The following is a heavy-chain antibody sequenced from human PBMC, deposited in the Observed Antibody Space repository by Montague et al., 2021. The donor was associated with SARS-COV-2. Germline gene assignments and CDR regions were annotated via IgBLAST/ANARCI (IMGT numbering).Heavy chain of an antibody. D-gene: IGHD6-13*01. V-gene: IGHV4-59*01. Sequence: SETLSLTCTVSGGSISSYYWSWIRQPRGKGLEWIGYIYYSGSTNYNPSLKSRVTISVDTSKNQFSLKLSSVTAADTAVYYCARDHSSSWYMRFDPWGQGTLVTVSS. CDR3: ARDHSSSWYMRFDP. J-gene: IGHJ5*02. CDR2: IYYSGST. CDR1: GGSISSYY.